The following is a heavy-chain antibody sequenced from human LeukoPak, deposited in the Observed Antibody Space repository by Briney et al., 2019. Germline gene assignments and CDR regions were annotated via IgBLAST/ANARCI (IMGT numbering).Heavy chain of an antibody. Sequence: GESLKISCKGSGYRLTSFWFGWVRQMPGKGLEWMGVIFPGDSDTSYRPSCQGKVTNSADKSISTAYLQWSSLKASDTAMYYCARQGSVGESPGYWGQGTLVTVSS. V-gene: IGHV5-51*01. CDR1: GYRLTSFW. D-gene: IGHD3-10*01. J-gene: IGHJ4*02. CDR2: IFPGDSDT. CDR3: ARQGSVGESPGY.